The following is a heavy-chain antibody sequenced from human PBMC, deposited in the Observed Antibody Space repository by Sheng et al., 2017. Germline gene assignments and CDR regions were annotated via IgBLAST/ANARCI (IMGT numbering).Heavy chain of an antibody. D-gene: IGHD4-17*01. CDR2: INPNSGGT. V-gene: IGHV1-2*02. CDR3: ARDRYDYGDYEHVPNWFDP. Sequence: QVQLVQSGAEVKKPGASVKVSCKASGYTFTGYYMHWVRQAPGQGLEWMGWINPNSGGTNYAQKFQGRVTMTRDTSISTAYMELSRLRSDDTAVYYCARDRYDYGDYEHVPNWFDPWGQGTLVTVSS. J-gene: IGHJ5*02. CDR1: GYTFTGYY.